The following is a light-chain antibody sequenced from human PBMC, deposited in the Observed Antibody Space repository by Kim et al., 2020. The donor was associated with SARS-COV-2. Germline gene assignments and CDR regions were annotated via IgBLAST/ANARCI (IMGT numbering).Light chain of an antibody. V-gene: IGKV1-5*03. Sequence: SASVGDRVTITCRASESISNWLAWYQQKPGKAPNLLSYLASTLESGVPSRCSCSGSGTEFTLTITSLQPDDFATYYCQHYIRFPYTFGQGTKLEI. J-gene: IGKJ2*01. CDR1: ESISNW. CDR3: QHYIRFPYT. CDR2: LAS.